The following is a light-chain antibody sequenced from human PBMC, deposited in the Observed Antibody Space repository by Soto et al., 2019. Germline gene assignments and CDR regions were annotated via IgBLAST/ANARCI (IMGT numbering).Light chain of an antibody. CDR2: ATS. CDR3: QQSYSVPRT. CDR1: QSITRY. V-gene: IGKV1-39*01. J-gene: IGKJ4*01. Sequence: DFQMTQSPSSLSASVGDRANITCRASQSITRYLNWYQQKPGKAPNLLIYATSNLQTGVPLRFSGSGFGTDFTLTINSLQPEDFATYYCQQSYSVPRTFGGGTKVEI.